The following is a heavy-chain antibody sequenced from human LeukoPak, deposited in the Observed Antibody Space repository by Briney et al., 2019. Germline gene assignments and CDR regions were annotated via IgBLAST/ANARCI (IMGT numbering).Heavy chain of an antibody. J-gene: IGHJ5*02. D-gene: IGHD3-10*01. CDR1: GYTFTSYD. Sequence: ASVKVSCKASGYTFTSYDINWVRQATGQGLEWMGWMNPNSGNTGYAQKFQGRVTMTRNTSISTAYMELSSLRSEDTAGYSCARGRMVRGVTWWFDPWGQGTLVTVSS. V-gene: IGHV1-8*01. CDR3: ARGRMVRGVTWWFDP. CDR2: MNPNSGNT.